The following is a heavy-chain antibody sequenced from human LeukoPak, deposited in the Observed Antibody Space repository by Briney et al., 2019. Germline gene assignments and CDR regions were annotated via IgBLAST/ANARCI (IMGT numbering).Heavy chain of an antibody. V-gene: IGHV4-59*08. CDR2: IYYSGST. Sequence: SETLSLTCTVSGGSISSYYWSWIRQPPGKGLEWIGYIYYSGSTNYNPSLKSRVTISVDTSKNQFSLKLSSVAAADTAVYYCARLPLAAAGRGYYYYYGMDVWGQGTTVTVSS. D-gene: IGHD6-13*01. J-gene: IGHJ6*02. CDR3: ARLPLAAAGRGYYYYYGMDV. CDR1: GGSISSYY.